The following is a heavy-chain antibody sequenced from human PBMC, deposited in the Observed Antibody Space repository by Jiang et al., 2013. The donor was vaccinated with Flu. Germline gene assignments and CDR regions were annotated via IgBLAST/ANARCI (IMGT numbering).Heavy chain of an antibody. J-gene: IGHJ6*03. CDR1: SISSSNW. Sequence: SISSSNWWSWVRQPQEGAGVDWRNLSYWEHQLPIRPSQSRVFISVDKSTNQFSLRLSSVTAADTAVYYCARRIGLQYYDNSGTPNYYYYMDVWGKGTTVTVSS. CDR2: LSYWEH. D-gene: IGHD3-22*01. CDR3: ARRIGLQYYDNSGTPNYYYYMDV. V-gene: IGHV4-4*02.